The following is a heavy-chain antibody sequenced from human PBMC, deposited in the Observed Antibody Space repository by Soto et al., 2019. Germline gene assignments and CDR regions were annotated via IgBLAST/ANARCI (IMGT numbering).Heavy chain of an antibody. CDR3: TTDGAIAVRPLFDY. V-gene: IGHV3-15*01. CDR1: GIPFINAW. J-gene: IGHJ4*01. Sequence: GSLIINWPPSGIPFINAWLGLVLLAPGKGLEWVGRIKSKAKGGTTDYAAPVKGRFSISRDDSTNTVFLQMSSLKTEDTAVYYCTTDGAIAVRPLFDYWGHGTLFTVSS. CDR2: IKSKAKGGTT. D-gene: IGHD6-6*01.